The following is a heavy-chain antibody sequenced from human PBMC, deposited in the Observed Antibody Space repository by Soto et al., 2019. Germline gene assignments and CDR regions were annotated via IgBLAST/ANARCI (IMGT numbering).Heavy chain of an antibody. CDR2: IYPGDSDT. J-gene: IGHJ6*02. D-gene: IGHD1-1*01. CDR1: GYSFTSYW. V-gene: IGHV5-51*01. Sequence: PGESLKISCKGSGYSFTSYWIGWVRQMPGKGLEWMGIIYPGDSDTRYSPSFQGQVTISADKSISTAYLQWSSPKASDTAMYYCARHQSNWNDVAYYYYYGMDVWGQGTTVTVSS. CDR3: ARHQSNWNDVAYYYYYGMDV.